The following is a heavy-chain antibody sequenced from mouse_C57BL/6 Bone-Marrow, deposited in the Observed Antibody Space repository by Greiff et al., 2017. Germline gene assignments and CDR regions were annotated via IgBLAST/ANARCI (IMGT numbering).Heavy chain of an antibody. CDR2: ISDGGSYT. J-gene: IGHJ4*01. CDR3: AREEEVPYY. V-gene: IGHV5-4*01. D-gene: IGHD2-14*01. Sequence: EVMLVESGGGLVKPGGSLKLSCAASGFTFSSYAMSWVRQTPEKRLEWVATISDGGSYTYYPDNVKGRFTISRDNAKNNLYLQMSHLKSDDTAMYYCAREEEVPYYWGQGTSVTVSS. CDR1: GFTFSSYA.